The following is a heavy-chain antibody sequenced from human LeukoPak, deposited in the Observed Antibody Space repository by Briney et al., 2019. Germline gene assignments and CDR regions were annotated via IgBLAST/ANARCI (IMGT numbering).Heavy chain of an antibody. CDR2: IKQDGSEK. V-gene: IGHV3-7*01. CDR3: ARPLMYYYGSETYFWXDP. Sequence: GGSLRLSCAASGFTFTTYWMGWVRQAPGKGLEWVANIKQDGSEKYYVDSVKGRFTISRDNVKNSLYLQMNSLRAEDTAVYYCARPLMYYYGSETYFWXDPWXQGTPXTVSX. J-gene: IGHJ5*02. D-gene: IGHD3-10*01. CDR1: GFTFTTYW.